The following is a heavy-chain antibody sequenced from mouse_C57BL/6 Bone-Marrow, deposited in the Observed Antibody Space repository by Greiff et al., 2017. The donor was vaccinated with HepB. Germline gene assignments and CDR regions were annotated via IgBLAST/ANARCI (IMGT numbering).Heavy chain of an antibody. V-gene: IGHV1-69*01. CDR3: ARWLLAHWYFDV. J-gene: IGHJ1*03. Sequence: VQLKQPGAELVMPGASVKLSCKASGYTFTSYWMHWVKQRPGQGLEWIGEIDPSDSYTNYNQKFKGKSTLTVDKSSSTAYMQLSSLTSEDSAVYYCARWLLAHWYFDVWGTGTTVTVSS. CDR2: IDPSDSYT. CDR1: GYTFTSYW. D-gene: IGHD2-3*01.